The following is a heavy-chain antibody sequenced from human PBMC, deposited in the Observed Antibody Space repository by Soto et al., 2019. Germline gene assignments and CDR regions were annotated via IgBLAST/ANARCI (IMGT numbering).Heavy chain of an antibody. CDR3: ARDNMATFDYHYYGMDV. CDR1: GGSVSGGSYQ. V-gene: IGHV4-61*01. CDR2: VHFSGGT. Sequence: SETLSLTCSVSGGSVSGGSYQWTWIRQAPGKGLEWIGYVHFSGGTNYNPSLESRVTISIDTSRDQFSLKLTSLTAADTAVYFCARDNMATFDYHYYGMDVWGQGTTVTVSS. D-gene: IGHD5-12*01. J-gene: IGHJ6*02.